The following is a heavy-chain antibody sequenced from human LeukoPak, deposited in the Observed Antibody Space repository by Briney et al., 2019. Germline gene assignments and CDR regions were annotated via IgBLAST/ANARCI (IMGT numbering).Heavy chain of an antibody. Sequence: PGGSLRLSCAASGFTFSSYAMSWVRQAPGKGLEWVAFIRYDGSNKYYADSVKGRFTISRDNSKNTLYLQMNSLRAEDTAVYYCAKDRTIIPAATTFYSWGQGTLVTVSS. CDR2: IRYDGSNK. CDR1: GFTFSSYA. D-gene: IGHD2-2*01. V-gene: IGHV3-30*02. J-gene: IGHJ4*02. CDR3: AKDRTIIPAATTFYS.